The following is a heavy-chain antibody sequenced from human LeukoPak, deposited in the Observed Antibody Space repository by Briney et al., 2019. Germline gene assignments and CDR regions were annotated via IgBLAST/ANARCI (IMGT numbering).Heavy chain of an antibody. CDR2: ISYDGSNK. Sequence: GGSLRLSCAASGFTFSSYAMRWVRQAPGKGLEWVAVISYDGSNKYYADSVKGRFTISRDNSKNTLYLQMNSLRAEDTAVYYCARGIPGDYWGQGTLVTVSS. V-gene: IGHV3-30*04. CDR1: GFTFSSYA. D-gene: IGHD2-21*01. J-gene: IGHJ4*02. CDR3: ARGIPGDY.